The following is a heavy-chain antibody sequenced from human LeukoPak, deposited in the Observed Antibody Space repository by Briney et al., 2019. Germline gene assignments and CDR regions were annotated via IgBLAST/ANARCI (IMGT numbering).Heavy chain of an antibody. CDR2: INHSGRST. CDR1: GGSFSGYY. J-gene: IGHJ3*02. D-gene: IGHD3-10*01. CDR3: ARPCYGSGDDAFDI. V-gene: IGHV4-34*01. Sequence: PSETLSLTCAVYGGSFSGYYWSWIRQPPGKGLEWIGEINHSGRSTNYNPSLKSRVTISVDTSKNQFSLKLTSVTAADTAVYYCARPCYGSGDDAFDIWGQGTMVTVSS.